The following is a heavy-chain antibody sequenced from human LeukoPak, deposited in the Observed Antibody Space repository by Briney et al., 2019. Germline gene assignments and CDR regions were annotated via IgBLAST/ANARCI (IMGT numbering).Heavy chain of an antibody. V-gene: IGHV4-34*01. Sequence: SETLSLTCAVYGGSFSGYYWSWIRQPPGKGLEWIGEINHSGSTNYNPSLKSRVTISVDTSKNQFSLKLSSVTAADTAAYYCARESFSSGWYLPRPYYFDYWGQGTLVTVSS. CDR2: INHSGST. CDR1: GGSFSGYY. CDR3: ARESFSSGWYLPRPYYFDY. D-gene: IGHD6-19*01. J-gene: IGHJ4*02.